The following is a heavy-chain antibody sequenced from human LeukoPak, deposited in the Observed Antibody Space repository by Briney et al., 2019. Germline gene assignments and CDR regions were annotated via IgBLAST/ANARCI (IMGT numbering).Heavy chain of an antibody. V-gene: IGHV4-59*01. CDR2: IYYSGST. D-gene: IGHD2-15*01. CDR1: GGSISSYY. J-gene: IGHJ3*02. CDR3: ARYLVAPDAFDI. Sequence: SETLSLTCTVSGGSISSYYWSWIRQPPGKGLEWIGYIYYSGSTNYNPSLKSRATISVDTSKNQFSLKLSSVTAADTAVYYCARYLVAPDAFDIWGQGTMVTVSS.